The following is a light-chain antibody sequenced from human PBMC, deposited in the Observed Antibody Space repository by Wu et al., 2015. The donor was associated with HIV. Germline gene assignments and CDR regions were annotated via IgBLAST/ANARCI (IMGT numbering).Light chain of an antibody. V-gene: IGKV3-20*01. CDR1: QSVSSGY. CDR2: AAS. Sequence: EIVLTQSPGTLSLSPGETATLSCWASQSVSSGYLAWYQHKPGQAPRLLIYAASSRATGIPDRFTGSGSGTDFALTISRLEPEDFAVYYCQQYANSPLTFGGGTKVEIK. J-gene: IGKJ4*01. CDR3: QQYANSPLT.